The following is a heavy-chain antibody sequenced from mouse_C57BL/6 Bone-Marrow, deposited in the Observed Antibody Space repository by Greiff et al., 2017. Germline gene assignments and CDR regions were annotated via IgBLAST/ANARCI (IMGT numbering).Heavy chain of an antibody. J-gene: IGHJ3*01. CDR2: INYDGSST. V-gene: IGHV5-16*01. D-gene: IGHD2-4*01. CDR1: GFTFSDYY. CDR3: ARLDYDSWFAY. Sequence: EVQLVESEGGLVQPGSSMKLSCTASGFTFSDYYMAWVRPVPEKGLEWVANINYDGSSTYYLDSLKSRFIISRENAKNMQYLQRSRLKSEDTATYYCARLDYDSWFAYWGQGTLVTVSA.